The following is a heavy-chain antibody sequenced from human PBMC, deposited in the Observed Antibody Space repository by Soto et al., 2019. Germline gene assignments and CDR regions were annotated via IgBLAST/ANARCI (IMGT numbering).Heavy chain of an antibody. V-gene: IGHV1-69*12. CDR1: GGTFSSYA. D-gene: IGHD2-15*01. Sequence: QVQLVQSGAEVKKPGSSVKVSCKASGGTFSSYAISWVRQAPGQGLEWMGGIIPIFGTANYAQKFQGRVTITADESTSTAYMELSSLRSEDTAVYYCARDGCSGGSCYSDYWGQGTLVTVSS. CDR3: ARDGCSGGSCYSDY. CDR2: IIPIFGTA. J-gene: IGHJ4*02.